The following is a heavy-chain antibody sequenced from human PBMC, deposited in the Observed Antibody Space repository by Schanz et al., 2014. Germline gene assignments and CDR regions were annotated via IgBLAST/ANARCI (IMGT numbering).Heavy chain of an antibody. CDR1: GNTLSAYY. V-gene: IGHV1-2*02. Sequence: QVQLVQSGADVKKPGASVKVSCKASGNTLSAYYIHWIRQAPGQGLEWMGWIDPNSGGTNYAQNFQGRVTMTRDTSITTAYMDLSRLTSDDTAVYYCARVYRWQHILGHFDSWGQGSLVTVSS. CDR3: ARVYRWQHILGHFDS. J-gene: IGHJ4*02. CDR2: IDPNSGGT. D-gene: IGHD6-13*01.